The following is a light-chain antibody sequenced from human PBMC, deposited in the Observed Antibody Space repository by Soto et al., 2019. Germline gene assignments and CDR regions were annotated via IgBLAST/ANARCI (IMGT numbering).Light chain of an antibody. V-gene: IGKV3-11*01. CDR3: QQRSNWPPT. Sequence: EIVLTQSPATLSLSPGERATLSFMSSHIVSSSLAGYQQKPGQAPRLLIYDASNRATGIPARFSGSGSGTDFTLTISSLEPEDFAVYYCQQRSNWPPTFGQGTKVDIK. J-gene: IGKJ1*01. CDR2: DAS. CDR1: HIVSSS.